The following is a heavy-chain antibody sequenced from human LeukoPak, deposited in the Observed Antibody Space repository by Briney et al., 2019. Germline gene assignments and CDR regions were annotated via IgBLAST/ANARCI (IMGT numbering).Heavy chain of an antibody. CDR3: ARPGQSSWWVYFNY. CDR2: IHTSGST. D-gene: IGHD2-15*01. Sequence: PSETLSLTCTVSGGSSSSYYWTWIRQPPGKGLEWIGHIHTSGSTNYNPSLKSRVTMPVDTSKNQFSLRLSSVTAVDTAVYYCARPGQSSWWVYFNYWGQGTLVTVSS. V-gene: IGHV4-4*09. CDR1: GGSSSSYY. J-gene: IGHJ4*02.